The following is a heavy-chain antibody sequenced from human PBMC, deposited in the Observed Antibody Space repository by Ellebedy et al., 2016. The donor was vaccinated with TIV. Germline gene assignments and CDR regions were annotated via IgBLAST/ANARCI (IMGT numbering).Heavy chain of an antibody. D-gene: IGHD2-21*02. J-gene: IGHJ3*02. CDR1: GFTFSHYW. V-gene: IGHV3-74*01. CDR2: INNDGSST. CDR3: ARSGCGGDCYSEAFDI. Sequence: GESLKISCAASGFTFSHYWMNWVRQAPGKGLVWVSRINNDGSSTNYADSVKGRFTISRDNAKNTLYLQMNSLRAEDTAVYYCARSGCGGDCYSEAFDIWGQGTMVTVSS.